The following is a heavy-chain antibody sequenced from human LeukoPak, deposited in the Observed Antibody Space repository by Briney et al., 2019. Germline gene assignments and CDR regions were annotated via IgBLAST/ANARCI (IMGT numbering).Heavy chain of an antibody. D-gene: IGHD6-13*01. CDR3: ARDGPIAAAGYYMDV. V-gene: IGHV3-30*04. CDR2: ISYDGSNQ. J-gene: IGHJ6*03. CDR1: GFTFRGYV. Sequence: GGTLRLSCAASGFTFRGYVMQSVCQAPGKGLERVAVISYDGSNQSYADSVKGRFTISRAHSKNTLYLKMNSLRSENTAVYYGARDGPIAAAGYYMDVWGKGTTVTVSS.